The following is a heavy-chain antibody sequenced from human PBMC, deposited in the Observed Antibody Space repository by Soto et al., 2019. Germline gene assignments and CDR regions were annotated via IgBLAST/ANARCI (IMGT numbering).Heavy chain of an antibody. V-gene: IGHV2-26*01. J-gene: IGHJ5*02. CDR2: IFSSDEK. D-gene: IGHD3-10*01. Sequence: QVTLQESGPVLVKPTETLTLTCTVSGFSLTNARMGVTWIRQPPGRALEWLAHIFSSDEKSYITSLESRLTISKDTSKTQVVLIMTNMDPVDTATYYCAPIVRYFRELESYNGFDPWGQGTLVTVSS. CDR1: GFSLTNARMG. CDR3: APIVRYFRELESYNGFDP.